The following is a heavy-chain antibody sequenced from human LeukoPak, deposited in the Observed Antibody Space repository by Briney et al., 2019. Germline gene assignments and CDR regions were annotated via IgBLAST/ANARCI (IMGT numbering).Heavy chain of an antibody. D-gene: IGHD3-10*01. Sequence: PGGSLRLSCAASGFTFSGYAMSWVRHAPGKGLEWVSAISGRGGSTYYAAPAKCRFTISRDNSKNTLYLQMNSLRAEDTAVYCCAKINTDDYYGSGSYLVYWGQGTLVTVSS. V-gene: IGHV3-23*01. CDR2: ISGRGGST. CDR3: AKINTDDYYGSGSYLVY. J-gene: IGHJ4*02. CDR1: GFTFSGYA.